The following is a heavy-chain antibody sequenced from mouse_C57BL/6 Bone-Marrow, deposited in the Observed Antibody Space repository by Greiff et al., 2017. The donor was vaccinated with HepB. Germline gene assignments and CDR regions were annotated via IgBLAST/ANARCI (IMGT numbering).Heavy chain of an antibody. Sequence: VQLQQSGAELAKPGASVKLSCKASGYTFTSYWMHWVKQRPGQGLEWIAYINTSSGYTKSNQKFKDKDTLTTDKSSSTAYMQLSSLTYEDSAVYYCASSPPAAQFAYWGQGTLVTVSA. CDR3: ASSPPAAQFAY. J-gene: IGHJ3*01. CDR2: INTSSGYT. CDR1: GYTFTSYW. V-gene: IGHV1-7*01.